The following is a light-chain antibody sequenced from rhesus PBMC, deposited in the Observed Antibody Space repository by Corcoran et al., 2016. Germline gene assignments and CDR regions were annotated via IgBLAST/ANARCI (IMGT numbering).Light chain of an antibody. J-gene: IGKJ3*01. V-gene: IGKV1-74*01. CDR3: RHGYGTPFT. Sequence: DIQMTQSPSSLSASVGDRVTITCRASDNVNNYLNWYQQKPGKAPKLLIYKASTLQSGGPSRFSGSGSGTDYTFTISSLQPEDVATYYCRHGYGTPFTFGPWTKLNI. CDR1: DNVNNY. CDR2: KAS.